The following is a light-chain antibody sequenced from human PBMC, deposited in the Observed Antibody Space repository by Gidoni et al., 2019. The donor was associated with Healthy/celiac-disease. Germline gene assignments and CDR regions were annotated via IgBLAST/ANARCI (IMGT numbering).Light chain of an antibody. V-gene: IGLV2-14*01. J-gene: IGLJ3*02. CDR1: SSDVGGYNY. Sequence: QSALTKPASVSGSPGQSITISCTGTSSDVGGYNYVSWYQQHPGKAPKLMIYDVSKRPSGVSNRFSGSKSGNTASLTISGLQAEDEADYYCSSYTSSSFWVFGGGTKLTVL. CDR3: SSYTSSSFWV. CDR2: DVS.